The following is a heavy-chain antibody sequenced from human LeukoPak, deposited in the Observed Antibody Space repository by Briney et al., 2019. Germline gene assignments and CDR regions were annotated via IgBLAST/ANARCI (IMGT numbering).Heavy chain of an antibody. CDR3: TYLRTPYYNDKWVDP. Sequence: PGGPLRLSCAASGFTFAEHGMSWVRQAPGKGLGCLSYISSGGSPISYADSVKGRFTISRDDAKNLVYLQMNSLRAEDTAVYYCTYLRTPYYNDKWVDPWGQGALVTVSS. J-gene: IGHJ5*02. D-gene: IGHD3/OR15-3a*01. CDR2: ISSGGSPI. V-gene: IGHV3-48*04. CDR1: GFTFAEHG.